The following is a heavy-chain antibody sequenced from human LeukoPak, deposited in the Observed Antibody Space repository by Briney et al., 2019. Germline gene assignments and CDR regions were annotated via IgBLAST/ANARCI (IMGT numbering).Heavy chain of an antibody. V-gene: IGHV1-69*01. J-gene: IGHJ4*02. CDR3: ASGDHGDYGRLGY. CDR2: IIPIFGTA. Sequence: GASVKVSCKASGGTFSSYAISWVRQAPGQGLEWMGGIIPIFGTANYAQKFQGRVTFTADESTSTAYMELSGLRSEDTAVYYCASGDHGDYGRLGYWGQGTLVTVSS. D-gene: IGHD4-17*01. CDR1: GGTFSSYA.